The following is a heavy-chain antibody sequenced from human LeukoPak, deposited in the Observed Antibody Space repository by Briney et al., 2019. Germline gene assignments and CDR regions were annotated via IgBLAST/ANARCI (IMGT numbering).Heavy chain of an antibody. V-gene: IGHV1-2*07. J-gene: IGHJ4*02. Sequence: GASVKVSCKASGYTFTVYYMHWVRQAPGQGLGWVGWINPNSGGTNYAHKFQGRVTITRYTSISTAYMELNRLRSDDTAVYYCARVTGDYDRHDYWGQGTLVTVSS. CDR3: ARVTGDYDRHDY. CDR2: INPNSGGT. D-gene: IGHD4-17*01. CDR1: GYTFTVYY.